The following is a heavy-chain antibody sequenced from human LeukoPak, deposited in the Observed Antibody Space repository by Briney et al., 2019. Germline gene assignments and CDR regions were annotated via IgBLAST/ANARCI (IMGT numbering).Heavy chain of an antibody. Sequence: SETLSLTCTVSGGSISSYYWSWIRQPPGKGLEWIGYIYYSGGTNYNPSLKSRVTISVDTSKNQFSLKLSSVTAADTAVYYCARVPYYYDSSGYYSDPYYYYGMDVWGQGTTVTVSS. CDR3: ARVPYYYDSSGYYSDPYYYYGMDV. J-gene: IGHJ6*02. CDR1: GGSISSYY. CDR2: IYYSGGT. V-gene: IGHV4-59*01. D-gene: IGHD3-22*01.